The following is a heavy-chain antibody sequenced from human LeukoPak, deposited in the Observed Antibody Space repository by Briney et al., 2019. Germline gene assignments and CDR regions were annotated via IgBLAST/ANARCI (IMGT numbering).Heavy chain of an antibody. CDR2: MSAYNGNT. CDR3: AVGGGYCSGGSCYSPAH. CDR1: GYTCTSYG. D-gene: IGHD2-15*01. J-gene: IGHJ4*02. V-gene: IGHV1-18*01. Sequence: AASVTVSCKASGYTCTSYGISWVRQATGQGLEWMGWMSAYNGNTNYAQKLQGRVTMTTDTSTSTAYMELRSLRSEDTAVYYCAVGGGYCSGGSCYSPAHWGQGTLVTVSS.